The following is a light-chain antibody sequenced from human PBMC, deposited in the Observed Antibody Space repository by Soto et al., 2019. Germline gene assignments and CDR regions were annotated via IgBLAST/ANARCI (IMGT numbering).Light chain of an antibody. V-gene: IGKV1-39*01. Sequence: DIRMTQSPSSLSSSLGDRVTITFLASQSISSYLNWYQQKPGKAPKLLIYAASSLQSGVPSRFSGSGSGTDFTLTISSLQPEDFATYYCQQLRMYPSTFGGGTKVDIK. CDR2: AAS. CDR1: QSISSY. J-gene: IGKJ4*01. CDR3: QQLRMYPST.